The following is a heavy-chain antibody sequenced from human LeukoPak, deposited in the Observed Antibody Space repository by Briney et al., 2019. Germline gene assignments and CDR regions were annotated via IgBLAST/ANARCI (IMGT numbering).Heavy chain of an antibody. J-gene: IGHJ4*02. CDR1: GYTFTSYY. CDR3: ARVRADLDTAMNY. Sequence: GASVKVSCKASGYTFTSYYMHWVRQAPGQGLEWMGIINPSGGRTSYAQKFQGRVTMTRDTSTSTVYMELSSLRSGDTAVYYCARVRADLDTAMNYWGQGTLVTVSS. V-gene: IGHV1-46*01. CDR2: INPSGGRT. D-gene: IGHD5-18*01.